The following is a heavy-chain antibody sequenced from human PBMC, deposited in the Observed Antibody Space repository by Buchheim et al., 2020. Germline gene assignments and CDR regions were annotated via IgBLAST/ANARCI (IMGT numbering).Heavy chain of an antibody. Sequence: QVQLVESGGGVVQPGRSLRLSCAASGFTFSSYGMHWVRQAPGKGLEWVAVIWYDGSNKYYADSVKGRFTISRANSKNTLYLQMNSLRAEDTAVYYCAKLSSSSSSPFDYWGQGTL. V-gene: IGHV3-33*06. D-gene: IGHD6-6*01. CDR2: IWYDGSNK. CDR3: AKLSSSSSSPFDY. CDR1: GFTFSSYG. J-gene: IGHJ4*02.